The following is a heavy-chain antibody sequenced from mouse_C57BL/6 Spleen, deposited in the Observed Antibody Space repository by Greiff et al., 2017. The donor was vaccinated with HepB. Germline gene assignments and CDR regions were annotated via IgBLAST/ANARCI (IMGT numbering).Heavy chain of an antibody. J-gene: IGHJ3*01. CDR1: GFSLTSYG. CDR2: IWRGGST. V-gene: IGHV2-5*01. Sequence: QVQLQQSGPGPVQPSQSLSITCTVSGFSLTSYGVHWVRQSPGKGLEWLGVIWRGGSTDYNAAFMSRLSITKDNSKSQVFFKMNSLQADDTAIYYCAKSIYYDYDWFAYWGQGTLVTVSA. CDR3: AKSIYYDYDWFAY. D-gene: IGHD2-4*01.